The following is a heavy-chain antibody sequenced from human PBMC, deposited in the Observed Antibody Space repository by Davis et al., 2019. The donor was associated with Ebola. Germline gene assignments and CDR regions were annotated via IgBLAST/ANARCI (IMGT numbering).Heavy chain of an antibody. D-gene: IGHD6-13*01. Sequence: GGSLRLSCAASGFTFSSYEMNWVRQAPGKGLEWVSYISSSGSTIYYADSVKGRFTISRANAKNSLYLQMNSLRAEDTAVYYCATAGYSSSWPSSYYYYGMDVWGQGTTVTVSS. J-gene: IGHJ6*02. CDR2: ISSSGSTI. V-gene: IGHV3-48*03. CDR1: GFTFSSYE. CDR3: ATAGYSSSWPSSYYYYGMDV.